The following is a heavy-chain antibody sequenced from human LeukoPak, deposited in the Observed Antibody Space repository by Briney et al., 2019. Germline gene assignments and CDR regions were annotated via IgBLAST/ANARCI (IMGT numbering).Heavy chain of an antibody. CDR2: ISGSGGST. J-gene: IGHJ4*02. D-gene: IGHD3-10*01. CDR1: GFTFSSYA. V-gene: IGHV3-23*01. CDR3: AKYYYGSETYYTYFDY. Sequence: GGSLRLSCAASGFTFSSYAMSWVRQAPGKGLEWASGISGSGGSTYYADSVKGRFTISRDNSKNTLYLQMNSLRAEDTAVYYCAKYYYGSETYYTYFDYWGQGTLVTVSS.